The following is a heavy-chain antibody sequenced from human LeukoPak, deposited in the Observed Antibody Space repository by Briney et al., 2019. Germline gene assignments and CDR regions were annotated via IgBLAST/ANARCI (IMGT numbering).Heavy chain of an antibody. CDR3: ARDNPYYYLY. J-gene: IGHJ4*02. V-gene: IGHV1-18*01. CDR1: GYTFTSYG. CDR2: ISAYNGDT. D-gene: IGHD3-22*01. Sequence: ASVKVSCKASGYTFTSYGISWVRQAPGQGLEWMGWISAYNGDTKYAQKFQGRVTMTTDTSTRTAFMELRSLRSDDTAVYYCARDNPYYYLYWGQGTLVTVSS.